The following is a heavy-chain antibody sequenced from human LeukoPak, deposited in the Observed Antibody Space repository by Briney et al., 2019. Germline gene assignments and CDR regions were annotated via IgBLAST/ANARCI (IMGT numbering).Heavy chain of an antibody. CDR2: ISDNGGGT. J-gene: IGHJ4*02. Sequence: GGSLRLSCAASGFTFSDYAMSWVRQAPGKGLERVSTISDNGGGTYYADSVKGRFTISRDNSKYTLFLQMNSLRAEDSAVYYCATDREGDPSAYYLVGGQGTRITVSS. CDR3: ATDREGDPSAYYLV. CDR1: GFTFSDYA. V-gene: IGHV3-23*01. D-gene: IGHD3-22*01.